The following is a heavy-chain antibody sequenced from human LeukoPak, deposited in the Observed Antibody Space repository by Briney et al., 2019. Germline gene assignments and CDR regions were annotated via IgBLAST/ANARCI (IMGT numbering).Heavy chain of an antibody. CDR1: GFTFSSYA. CDR2: ISYDGSNK. V-gene: IGHV3-30-3*01. CDR3: ARDTAMAFDY. Sequence: GGSLRLSCAASGFTFSSYAMSWVRQAPGKGLEWVAVISYDGSNKYYADSVKGRFTISRDNSKNTLYLQMSSLRAEDTAVYYCARDTAMAFDYWGQGTLVTVSS. D-gene: IGHD5-18*01. J-gene: IGHJ4*02.